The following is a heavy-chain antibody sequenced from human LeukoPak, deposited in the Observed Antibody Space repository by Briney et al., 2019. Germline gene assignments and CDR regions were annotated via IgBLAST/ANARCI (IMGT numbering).Heavy chain of an antibody. CDR3: ARDRGSSSGWYDLPLNYYYYYGMDV. V-gene: IGHV3-23*01. D-gene: IGHD6-19*01. Sequence: PGGSLRLSCAASGFTFSSYAMSWVRQAPGKGLEWVSAISGSGGSTYYADSVKGRFTISRDNSKNTLYLQMNSLRAEDTAVYYCARDRGSSSGWYDLPLNYYYYYGMDVWGQGTTVTVSS. CDR1: GFTFSSYA. J-gene: IGHJ6*02. CDR2: ISGSGGST.